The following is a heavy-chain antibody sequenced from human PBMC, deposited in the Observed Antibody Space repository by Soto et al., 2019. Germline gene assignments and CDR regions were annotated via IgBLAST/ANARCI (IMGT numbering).Heavy chain of an antibody. V-gene: IGHV3-23*01. CDR1: GSTFPSNA. CDR2: ISGSGGST. CDR3: AKGYDNYYDSSGYYSY. Sequence: PGGSMRFSCAPSGSTFPSNAMSWVRQAPGKGLEWVSAISGSGGSTYYAGSVKGRFTISRDNSKNTLYLQMNSLRAEDTAVYYCAKGYDNYYDSSGYYSYWGQGP. J-gene: IGHJ4*02. D-gene: IGHD3-22*01.